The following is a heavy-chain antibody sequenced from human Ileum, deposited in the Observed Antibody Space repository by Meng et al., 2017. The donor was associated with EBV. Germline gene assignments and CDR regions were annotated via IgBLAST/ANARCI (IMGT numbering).Heavy chain of an antibody. V-gene: IGHV7-4-1*02. J-gene: IGHJ4*02. CDR2: INTNTGKP. CDR1: GYTFTTYG. Sequence: QVQLVQSGAELKKPGASVRISCKASGYTFTTYGMNWVRQAPGQGLEWMGWINTNTGKPTYAQGLTGRFAFSLDTSVSTAYLQISSLKAEDTAVYCCARDSEAADYWGQGTLVTVSS. CDR3: ARDSEAADY. D-gene: IGHD6-25*01.